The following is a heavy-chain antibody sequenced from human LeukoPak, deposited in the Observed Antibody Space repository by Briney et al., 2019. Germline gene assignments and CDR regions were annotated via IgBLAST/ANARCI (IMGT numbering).Heavy chain of an antibody. J-gene: IGHJ3*02. V-gene: IGHV4-4*07. Sequence: SETLSLTCTVSGGSINSYYWSWIRQTAGKGLEWIGRIYTSGSTNYNASLKSRVTMSVDTSKSQFSLKLSSVTAAVTAVYYCANQWLVPDAFDIWGQGTMVTVSS. CDR3: ANQWLVPDAFDI. D-gene: IGHD6-19*01. CDR2: IYTSGST. CDR1: GGSINSYY.